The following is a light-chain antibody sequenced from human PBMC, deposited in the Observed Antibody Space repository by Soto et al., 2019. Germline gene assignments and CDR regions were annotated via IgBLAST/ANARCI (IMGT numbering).Light chain of an antibody. CDR2: DAS. J-gene: IGKJ5*01. CDR3: KKRGNGPQ. V-gene: IGKV3D-20*02. Sequence: EIVLTQSPGTLSLSPGERGTLSCRASRSVSSSYLAWYQQKPGQAPRLLIYDASNRATGIPARFSGSGSGTDFTLTISGLEPEDFAIYYCKKRGNGPQFGQGTRLEIK. CDR1: RSVSSSY.